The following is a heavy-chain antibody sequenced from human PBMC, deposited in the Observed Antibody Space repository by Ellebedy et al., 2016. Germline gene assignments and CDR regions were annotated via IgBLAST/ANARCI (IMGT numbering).Heavy chain of an antibody. CDR3: ARADYYDSSGVDY. V-gene: IGHV4-34*01. D-gene: IGHD3-22*01. CDR2: INHSGST. J-gene: IGHJ4*02. Sequence: SETLSLXCAVYGGSFSGYYWSWIRQPPGKGLEWIGEINHSGSTNYNPSLKSRVTISVDTSKNQFSLKLSSVTAADTAVYYCARADYYDSSGVDYWGQGTLVTVSS. CDR1: GGSFSGYY.